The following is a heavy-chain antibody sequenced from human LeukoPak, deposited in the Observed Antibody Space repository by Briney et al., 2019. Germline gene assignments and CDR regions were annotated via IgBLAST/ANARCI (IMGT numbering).Heavy chain of an antibody. CDR1: GGSFSGYY. CDR3: ARDVRGYSYGYSYYYYYMDV. J-gene: IGHJ6*03. Sequence: SSETLSLTCAVYGGSFSGYYWSWIPQPPGKGLEWIGEINHSGSTNYNPSLKSRVTISVDTSKNQFSLKLSSVTAADTAVYYCARDVRGYSYGYSYYYYYMDVWGKGTTVTVSS. D-gene: IGHD5-18*01. V-gene: IGHV4-34*01. CDR2: INHSGST.